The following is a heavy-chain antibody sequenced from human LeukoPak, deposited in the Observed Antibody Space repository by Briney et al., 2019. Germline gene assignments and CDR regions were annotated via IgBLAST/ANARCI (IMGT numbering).Heavy chain of an antibody. D-gene: IGHD4-17*01. V-gene: IGHV3-20*04. CDR3: ARDGRYGSFDY. Sequence: GGSLRLSCAASGFTLDDYGMSWVRQAPGKGLEWVSGINWNGGSTGYADSVKGRFTISRDNAKNSLYLQMNSLRAEDTALYYCARDGRYGSFDYWGQGTLVTVSS. J-gene: IGHJ4*02. CDR2: INWNGGST. CDR1: GFTLDDYG.